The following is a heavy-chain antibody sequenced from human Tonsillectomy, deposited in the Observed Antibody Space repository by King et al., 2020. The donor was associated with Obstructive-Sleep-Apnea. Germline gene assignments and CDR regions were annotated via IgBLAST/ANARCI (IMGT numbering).Heavy chain of an antibody. CDR3: ARGRPGGVDY. V-gene: IGHV3-48*04. D-gene: IGHD3-16*01. CDR1: GFNLSNFS. J-gene: IGHJ4*02. CDR2: ISSSGTTI. Sequence: VQLVESGGDLVQPGGSLRLSCAASGFNLSNFSMNWVRQAPGKGLDWVSYISSSGTTIYYADSVKGRFTISRDNAKNSLFPQMISLSAEDTAVYYCARGRPGGVDYWGQGNLVTVSS.